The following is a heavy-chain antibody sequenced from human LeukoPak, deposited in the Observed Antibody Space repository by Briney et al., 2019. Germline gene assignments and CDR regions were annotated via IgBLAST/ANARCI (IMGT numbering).Heavy chain of an antibody. CDR1: GFSFSTYA. CDR3: GRETFGSGSYPDY. Sequence: GGSLRLSCAASGFSFSTYALHWVRQAPGKGLEWVALIWHDASHTFYTDSVKGRFTISRDNSKNTVYLQMNSLGGEDTAVYYCGRETFGSGSYPDYWGQGTLVTVSS. J-gene: IGHJ4*02. V-gene: IGHV3-33*01. D-gene: IGHD3-10*01. CDR2: IWHDASHT.